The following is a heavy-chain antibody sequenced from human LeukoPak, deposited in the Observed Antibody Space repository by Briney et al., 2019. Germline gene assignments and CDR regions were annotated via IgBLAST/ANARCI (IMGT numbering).Heavy chain of an antibody. Sequence: SETLPLTCGVSGGSLSGYYWSWIRLSPGKGLEWIGEINHLGTTNYNPSLKSRVTISEDTSENQFSLKLSSVTVADTAVYYCARGQRLRYYYDRSAFDVWGHGTMVTVSS. J-gene: IGHJ3*01. CDR1: GGSLSGYY. D-gene: IGHD3-22*01. V-gene: IGHV4-34*01. CDR3: ARGQRLRYYYDRSAFDV. CDR2: INHLGTT.